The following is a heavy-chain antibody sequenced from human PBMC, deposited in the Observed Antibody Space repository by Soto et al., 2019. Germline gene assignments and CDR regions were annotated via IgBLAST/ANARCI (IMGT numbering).Heavy chain of an antibody. D-gene: IGHD3-10*01. CDR2: RQLDASAK. Sequence: QTGGTLRLSWAVCGCPSGRYWRSWVRHAAGKGLAWLATRQLDASAKKYADSVTGRFTMSSDNAKNSRCLHLDCLRAEHSAADYCARDSGDGSGASVTHYLDSWGHGTLVTVS. V-gene: IGHV3-7*01. J-gene: IGHJ4*01. CDR1: GCPSGRYW. CDR3: ARDSGDGSGASVTHYLDS.